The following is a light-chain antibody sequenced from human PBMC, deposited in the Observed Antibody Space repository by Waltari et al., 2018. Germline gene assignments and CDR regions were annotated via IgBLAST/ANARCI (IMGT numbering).Light chain of an antibody. CDR1: QAISGY. Sequence: DIEMTQSPSSLSASVGDRVTITFRVSQAISGYLNWYQQKPGRAPKLVIYAASSLQSGVPSRFSGSGYGADFTLTISSLQPEDFAIYSCQQGSSSPRTFGGGTKVEMK. V-gene: IGKV1-39*01. CDR3: QQGSSSPRT. J-gene: IGKJ4*01. CDR2: AAS.